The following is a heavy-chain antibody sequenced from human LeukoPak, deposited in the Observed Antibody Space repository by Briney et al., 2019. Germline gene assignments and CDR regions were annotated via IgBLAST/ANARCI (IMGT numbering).Heavy chain of an antibody. J-gene: IGHJ6*02. D-gene: IGHD2-8*01. Sequence: GGSLRLSCAASGFPFTKTWMNWVRQTPGRGPEWVANVNRDGSETYYLDSVKGRFTISKDNAKNSLYLQMNSLRAEDTALYHCARNNDMDVWGQGTTVIVSS. V-gene: IGHV3-7*03. CDR1: GFPFTKTW. CDR2: VNRDGSET. CDR3: ARNNDMDV.